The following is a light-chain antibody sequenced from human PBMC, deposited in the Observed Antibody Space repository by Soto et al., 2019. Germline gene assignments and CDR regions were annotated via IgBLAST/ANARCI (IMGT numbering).Light chain of an antibody. CDR1: SSNIGANA. CDR3: AAWDDSLNALV. Sequence: QSALTQSPSASGTPGQRVTMSCSGSSSNIGANAVNWYQQLPGTAPKLLMYTNNQRPSGATDRFSGSKSGTSASLAISGLQAEDEADYYCAAWDDSLNALVFGGGTKLTVL. J-gene: IGLJ3*02. CDR2: TNN. V-gene: IGLV1-44*01.